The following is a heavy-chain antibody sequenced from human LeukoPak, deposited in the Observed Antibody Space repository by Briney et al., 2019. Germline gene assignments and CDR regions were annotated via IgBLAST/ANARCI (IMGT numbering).Heavy chain of an antibody. D-gene: IGHD6-13*01. CDR3: AREGEAAAHYYYYYMDV. CDR1: GYTFTIYA. J-gene: IGHJ6*03. CDR2: INTNTGNP. V-gene: IGHV7-4-1*02. Sequence: ASVTVSFTASGYTFTIYAMNWVRQAPGQGLEWMGWINTNTGNPTYTQGFTGRFVFSLDTSVSTAYLQISSLKAEDTAVYYCAREGEAAAHYYYYYMDVWGKGTTVTVSS.